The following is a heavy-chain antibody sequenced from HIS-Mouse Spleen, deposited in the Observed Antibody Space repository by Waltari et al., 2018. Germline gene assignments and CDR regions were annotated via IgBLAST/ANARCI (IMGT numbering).Heavy chain of an antibody. CDR3: ARDRYWYFDL. J-gene: IGHJ2*01. Sequence: LQLQESGPGLVKPSETLSLTCTVSGGSISSSSYYWGWIRQPPGKGLEWVANIKQDGIEKYYVDSVKGRFTISRDNAKNSLYLQRNSLRAEDTAVYYCARDRYWYFDLWGRGTLVTVSS. CDR2: IKQDGIEK. V-gene: IGHV3-7*01. CDR1: GGSISSSSYY.